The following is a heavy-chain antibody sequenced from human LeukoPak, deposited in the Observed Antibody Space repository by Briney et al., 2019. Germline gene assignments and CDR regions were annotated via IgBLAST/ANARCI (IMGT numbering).Heavy chain of an antibody. CDR1: GYTFTSYH. D-gene: IGHD2-8*01. CDR3: ARDYVDDIPMIKDY. J-gene: IGHJ4*02. CDR2: INLSGGST. Sequence: ASVKVSCKASGYTFTSYHMHWVRQAPGQGLEWMGKINLSGGSTTYAQKFQGRVTLTRDTSTSTVYMELSSLRSEDTAVYYCARDYVDDIPMIKDYWGQGTLVTVSS. V-gene: IGHV1-46*01.